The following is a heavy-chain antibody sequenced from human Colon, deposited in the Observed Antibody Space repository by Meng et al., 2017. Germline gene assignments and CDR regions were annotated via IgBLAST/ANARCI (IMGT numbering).Heavy chain of an antibody. D-gene: IGHD3-10*01. CDR2: IYHIGST. Sequence: QVQRQVSGPGLVKPSGTLSLTCAVSGTSISRSNWWTWVRQAPGKGLEWIGEIYHIGSTNYNPSLKSRVTILVDESKNEFSLKLTSVTAADTAVYYCARENDSGNSYDHWGRGTLVTVSS. J-gene: IGHJ4*02. CDR3: ARENDSGNSYDH. V-gene: IGHV4-4*02. CDR1: GTSISRSNW.